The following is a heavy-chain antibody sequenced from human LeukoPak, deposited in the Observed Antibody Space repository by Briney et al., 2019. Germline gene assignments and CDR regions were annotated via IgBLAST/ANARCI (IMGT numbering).Heavy chain of an antibody. J-gene: IGHJ3*02. CDR2: ISSSSSYI. CDR1: GFTFSSYS. CDR3: ARGMERFLEWLLSQGDAFDI. D-gene: IGHD3-3*01. V-gene: IGHV3-21*01. Sequence: KTGGSLRLSCAASGFTFSSYSMNWVRQAPGKGLEWVSSISSSSSYIYYADSVKGRFTISRDNAKNSLYLQMNSLRAEDTAVYYCARGMERFLEWLLSQGDAFDIWGQGTMVTVSS.